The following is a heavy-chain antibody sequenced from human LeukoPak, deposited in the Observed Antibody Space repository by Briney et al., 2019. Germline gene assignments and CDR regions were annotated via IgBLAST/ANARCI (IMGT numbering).Heavy chain of an antibody. CDR1: GGSISSYY. CDR2: IYTSGST. D-gene: IGHD3-3*01. V-gene: IGHV4-4*09. CDR3: ARLQALYDFWRGKHYYYYMDV. Sequence: SETLSLTCTVSGGSISSYYWSWIRQPPGKGLEWIGYIYTSGSTNYNPSLKSRVTISVDTSKNQFSLKLSSVTAADTAVYYCARLQALYDFWRGKHYYYYMDVWGKGTTVTVSS. J-gene: IGHJ6*03.